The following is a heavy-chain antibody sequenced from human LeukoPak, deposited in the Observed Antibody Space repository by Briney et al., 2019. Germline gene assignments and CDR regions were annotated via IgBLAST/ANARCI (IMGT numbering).Heavy chain of an antibody. CDR1: GGSISSTNW. D-gene: IGHD4-17*01. CDR2: ILQRGGT. J-gene: IGHJ4*02. V-gene: IGHV4-4*02. Sequence: PSGTLSLTCAGSGGSISSTNWWSWVRQPPGKGQEWTGEILQRGGTNYNPSLMSRGTISVDKSGNQFSLKLTLVTAAGAAVYYCARVPAFYYGDYWTSSHYFDYWGQGTLVTVSS. CDR3: ARVPAFYYGDYWTSSHYFDY.